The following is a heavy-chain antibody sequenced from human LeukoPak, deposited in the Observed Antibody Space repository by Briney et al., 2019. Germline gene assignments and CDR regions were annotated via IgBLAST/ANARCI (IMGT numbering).Heavy chain of an antibody. CDR3: ARRGTDGSFSFFDV. Sequence: GGSLRLSCAASGFTFSSYTMHWVRQIPGERPEWVSSISGDTTYIYYADSLKGRFTISRDNTNTSLFLQMNSLRAEDTATYFCARRGTDGSFSFFDVWGQGTMFTVSS. CDR2: ISGDTTYI. CDR1: GFTFSSYT. D-gene: IGHD1-26*01. J-gene: IGHJ3*01. V-gene: IGHV3-21*01.